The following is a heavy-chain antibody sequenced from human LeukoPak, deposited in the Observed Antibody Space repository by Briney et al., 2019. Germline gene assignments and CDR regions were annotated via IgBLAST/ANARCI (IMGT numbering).Heavy chain of an antibody. CDR3: ARGPTRGKYYYMGV. CDR1: GFTFSSFD. CDR2: IGTASDT. V-gene: IGHV3-13*01. D-gene: IGHD1-1*01. J-gene: IGHJ6*03. Sequence: GGSLRLSCAASGFTFSSFDMHWVRQPTGQGLEWVSTIGTASDTYYPGSVEGRFTLSRDHAKNSLYLQMNSLTAGDTAVYYCARGPTRGKYYYMGVWGKGTTVTVSS.